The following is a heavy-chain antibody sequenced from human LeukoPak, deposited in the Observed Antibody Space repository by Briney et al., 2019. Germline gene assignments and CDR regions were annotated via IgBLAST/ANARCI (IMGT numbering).Heavy chain of an antibody. CDR2: ISSSSSYI. Sequence: GGSLRLSCAASGFTFSSYSMNWVRQAPGKGLEWVSSISSSSSYIYYADSVKGRFTISRDNAKNSPYLQMNSLRAEDTAVYYCARDDSSGYPDYWGQGTLVTVSS. CDR1: GFTFSSYS. D-gene: IGHD3-22*01. V-gene: IGHV3-21*01. CDR3: ARDDSSGYPDY. J-gene: IGHJ4*02.